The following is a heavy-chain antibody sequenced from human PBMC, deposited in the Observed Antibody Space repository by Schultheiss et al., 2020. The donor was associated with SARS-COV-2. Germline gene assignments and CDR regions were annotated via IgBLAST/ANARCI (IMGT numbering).Heavy chain of an antibody. Sequence: GESLKISCAASGFTFSSYWMSWVRQAPGKGLEWVANIKQDGSEKYYVDSVKGRFTISRDNAKNSLYLQMNSLRAEDTAVYYCARGGDSSSWWDYWGQGTLVTVSS. J-gene: IGHJ4*02. CDR2: IKQDGSEK. CDR1: GFTFSSYW. V-gene: IGHV3-7*03. CDR3: ARGGDSSSWWDY. D-gene: IGHD6-13*01.